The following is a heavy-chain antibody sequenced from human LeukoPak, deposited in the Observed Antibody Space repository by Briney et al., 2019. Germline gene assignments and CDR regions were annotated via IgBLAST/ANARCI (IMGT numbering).Heavy chain of an antibody. J-gene: IGHJ6*03. Sequence: SETLSLPCTVSGGSISSYYWRWIRQPPGKALEWIGYIYYSGSTKYNPSLKSRGTISVDTSKNQFSLKLSSVTAADTAVYYCARDHPYCSSTSCHNYYYYYMDVWGKGTTVTVSS. CDR1: GGSISSYY. CDR3: ARDHPYCSSTSCHNYYYYYMDV. V-gene: IGHV4-59*01. CDR2: IYYSGST. D-gene: IGHD2-2*02.